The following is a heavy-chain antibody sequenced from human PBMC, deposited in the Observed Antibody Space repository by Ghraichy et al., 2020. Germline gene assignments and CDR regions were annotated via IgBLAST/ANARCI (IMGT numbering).Heavy chain of an antibody. J-gene: IGHJ2*01. CDR3: AREGDELRYFDWLTYWYFDL. V-gene: IGHV3-7*01. CDR2: IKQDGSEK. CDR1: GFTFSSYW. D-gene: IGHD3-9*01. Sequence: GGSLRLSCAASGFTFSSYWMSWVRQAPGKGLEWVANIKQDGSEKYYVDSVKGRFTISRDNAKNSLYLQMNSLRAEDTAVYYCAREGDELRYFDWLTYWYFDLWGRGTLVTVSS.